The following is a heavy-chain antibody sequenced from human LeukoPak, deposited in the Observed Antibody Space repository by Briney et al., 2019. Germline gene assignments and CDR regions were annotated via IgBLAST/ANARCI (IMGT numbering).Heavy chain of an antibody. V-gene: IGHV3-13*01. CDR1: GFTFSSYD. D-gene: IGHD6-19*01. CDR2: IGTAGDT. CDR3: ARDLGYSSGQYGMDV. Sequence: GGSLRLSCAASGFTFSSYDMRWVRHATGKGLEWVSAIGTAGDTYYPGSVKGRFTISRENAKNSLYLQMNSLRAGDTAVYYCARDLGYSSGQYGMDVWGQGTTVTVSS. J-gene: IGHJ6*02.